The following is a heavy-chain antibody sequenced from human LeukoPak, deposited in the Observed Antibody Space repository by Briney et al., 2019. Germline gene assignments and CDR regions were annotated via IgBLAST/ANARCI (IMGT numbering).Heavy chain of an antibody. Sequence: SETLSLTCTVSGGSLSSGDYYWRWIRQPPGKGLEWIGYIHYSGSTNYNPSLKSRVTISVDTSKNQFSLKLSSVTAADTAVYYCARASVLRFSYGFDPWGQGTLVTVSS. CDR3: ARASVLRFSYGFDP. CDR1: GGSLSSGDYY. CDR2: IHYSGST. J-gene: IGHJ5*02. D-gene: IGHD3-3*01. V-gene: IGHV4-61*08.